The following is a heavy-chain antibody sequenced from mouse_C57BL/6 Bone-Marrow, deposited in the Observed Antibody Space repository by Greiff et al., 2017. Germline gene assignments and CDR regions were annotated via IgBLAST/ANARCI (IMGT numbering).Heavy chain of an antibody. J-gene: IGHJ3*01. V-gene: IGHV14-4*01. CDR3: TSYDYDEGAWFAY. CDR1: GFNIKDDY. CDR2: IDPENGDT. Sequence: VQLKHSGAELVRPGASVKLSCTASGFNIKDDYMHWVKQRPEQGLEWIGWIDPENGDTEYASKFQGKATITADTSSNTAYLQLSSLTSEDTAVYYCTSYDYDEGAWFAYWGQGTLVTVSA. D-gene: IGHD2-4*01.